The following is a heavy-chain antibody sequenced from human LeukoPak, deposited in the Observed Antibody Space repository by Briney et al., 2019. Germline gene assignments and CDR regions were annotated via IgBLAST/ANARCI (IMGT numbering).Heavy chain of an antibody. D-gene: IGHD3-22*01. V-gene: IGHV1-18*01. CDR3: ARDYYDTSGYFYGSNY. CDR1: GYTFTSFA. CDR2: ISVYSGNT. J-gene: IGHJ4*02. Sequence: GASVKVSCKASGYTFTSFAITWVRQAPGQGLEWMGWISVYSGNTHYPQKLQGRVTMTTDTSTTTAYMELRSLRSDDTAVYYCARDYYDTSGYFYGSNYWGQGTLVTVSS.